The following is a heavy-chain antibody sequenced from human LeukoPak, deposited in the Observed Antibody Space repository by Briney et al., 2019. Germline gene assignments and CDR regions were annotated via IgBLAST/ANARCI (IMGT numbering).Heavy chain of an antibody. V-gene: IGHV1-2*02. CDR3: ARLTYYDFWSGYNYASDI. CDR1: GYTFTGYY. J-gene: IGHJ3*02. Sequence: ASVKVSCKASGYTFTGYYMHWVRQAPGQGLGWMGWINPSSGGTNYAQKFQGRVTMTRDTSISTAYMELSRLRSDDTAVYYCARLTYYDFWSGYNYASDIWGQGTMVTVSS. D-gene: IGHD3-3*01. CDR2: INPSSGGT.